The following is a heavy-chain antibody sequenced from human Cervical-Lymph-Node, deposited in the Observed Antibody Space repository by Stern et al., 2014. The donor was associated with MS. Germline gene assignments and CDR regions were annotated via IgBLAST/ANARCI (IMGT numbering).Heavy chain of an antibody. Sequence: EQLVESGGGVVQPGRSLTLSCAASGFSLSNSGMHWVRPATGKGLEWLAVMSFVGCNKKYGDAVKGRFSISRDMANNTLFLQMNSLRPEDTALYYCMGVGDAMHVWGQGTTVIVSS. V-gene: IGHV3-30*03. CDR1: GFSLSNSG. CDR3: MGVGDAMHV. CDR2: MSFVGCNK. J-gene: IGHJ6*02.